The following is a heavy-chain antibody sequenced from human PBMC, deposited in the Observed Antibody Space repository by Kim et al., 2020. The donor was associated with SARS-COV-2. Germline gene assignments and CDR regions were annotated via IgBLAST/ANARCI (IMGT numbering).Heavy chain of an antibody. CDR1: GGSISSSSYY. CDR2: IYYSGST. D-gene: IGHD3-9*01. J-gene: IGHJ4*02. Sequence: SETLSLTCTVSGGSISSSSYYWGWIRQPPGKGLEWIGSIYYSGSTYYNPSLKSRVTISVDTSKNQFSLKLSSVTAADTAVYYCARQGYDILTGPAEDYWGQRTLLTVSS. V-gene: IGHV4-39*01. CDR3: ARQGYDILTGPAEDY.